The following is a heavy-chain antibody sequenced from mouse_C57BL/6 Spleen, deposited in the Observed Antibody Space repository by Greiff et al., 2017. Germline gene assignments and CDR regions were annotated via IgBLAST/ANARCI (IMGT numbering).Heavy chain of an antibody. CDR3: AITTVVAPYAMDY. Sequence: EVNVVESGGGLVKPGGSLKLSCAASGFTFSDYGMHWVRQAPEKGLEWVAYISSGSSTIYYADTVKGRFTISRDNAKNTLFLQMTSLRSEDTAMYYCAITTVVAPYAMDYWGQGTSVTVSS. D-gene: IGHD1-1*01. CDR2: ISSGSSTI. J-gene: IGHJ4*01. CDR1: GFTFSDYG. V-gene: IGHV5-17*01.